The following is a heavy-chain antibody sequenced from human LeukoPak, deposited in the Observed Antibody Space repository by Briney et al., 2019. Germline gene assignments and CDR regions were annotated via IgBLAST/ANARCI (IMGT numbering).Heavy chain of an antibody. CDR1: GDSISGNY. CDR3: AREIATSGGNSRALDN. CDR2: IYYSGST. D-gene: IGHD4-23*01. Sequence: KSSETLSLTCTVSGDSISGNYWTWIRQPPGKGLEWIGYIYYSGSTNYNASLKSRVTMSVDTSKNQFSLKLTSVTAADTAVYYCAREIATSGGNSRALDNWGQGTLVTVSS. V-gene: IGHV4-59*12. J-gene: IGHJ4*02.